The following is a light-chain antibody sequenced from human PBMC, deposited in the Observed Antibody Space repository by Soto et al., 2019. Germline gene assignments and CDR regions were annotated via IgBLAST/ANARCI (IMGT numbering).Light chain of an antibody. Sequence: EIVMTQSPATLSVSPGERVTLSCRARQSVSSYLAWYQQKPGQAPRLLIYGASTRATGIPARFSGSGYGTEFTLTISSLQSEDFAVYYCQQYNNWPLTFGGGTKVEIK. CDR2: GAS. V-gene: IGKV3-15*01. CDR3: QQYNNWPLT. CDR1: QSVSSY. J-gene: IGKJ4*01.